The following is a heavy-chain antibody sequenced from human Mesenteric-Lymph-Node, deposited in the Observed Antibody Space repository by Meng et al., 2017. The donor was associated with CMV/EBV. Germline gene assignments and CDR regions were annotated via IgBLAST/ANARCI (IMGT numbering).Heavy chain of an antibody. J-gene: IGHJ4*02. V-gene: IGHV1-18*04. Sequence: ASVKVSCRASGYTFTGSYMHWVRQAPGQGLEWMGWISAYNGNTNYAQKLQGRVTMTTDTSTSTAYMELRSLRSDDTAVYYCAREGISDYWGQGTLVTVSS. CDR2: ISAYNGNT. CDR1: GYTFTGSY. CDR3: AREGISDY. D-gene: IGHD3-10*01.